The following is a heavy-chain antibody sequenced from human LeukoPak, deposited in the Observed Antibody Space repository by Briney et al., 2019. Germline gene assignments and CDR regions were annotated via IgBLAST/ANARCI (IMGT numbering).Heavy chain of an antibody. J-gene: IGHJ5*02. D-gene: IGHD5-12*01. CDR2: IWYDSRDR. CDR3: ARAGTYGGYKVFDN. CDR1: GFSFSATG. V-gene: IGHV3-33*08. Sequence: PGMSLRLSCAASGFSFSATGMYWVRQAPGKGVEWVAGIWYDSRDRYYADSVKDRFTISRDNSRNTLFLQMSGLTAEDTAVYYCARAGTYGGYKVFDNWGQGTPVTVSS.